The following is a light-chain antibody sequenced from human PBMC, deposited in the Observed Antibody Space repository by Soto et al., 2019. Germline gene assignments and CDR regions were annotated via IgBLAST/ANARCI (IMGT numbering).Light chain of an antibody. Sequence: EIVLTQSPATLSLSPGERATLSCRASQSVSSYLAWYQQKPGQAPRLLIYDASNRATGIPARFSGSGSGTDFTLTISSLEPEEFAVYYCQQRSNRHTFGGGTKVEIK. V-gene: IGKV3-11*01. CDR1: QSVSSY. J-gene: IGKJ4*01. CDR3: QQRSNRHT. CDR2: DAS.